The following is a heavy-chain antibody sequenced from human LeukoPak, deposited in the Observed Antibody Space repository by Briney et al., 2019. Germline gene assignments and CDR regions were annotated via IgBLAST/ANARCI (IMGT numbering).Heavy chain of an antibody. J-gene: IGHJ4*02. D-gene: IGHD3-22*01. Sequence: GGSLRLSCAASGFTFSSYAMRWVRQAPGKGLEWVSAISGSGGSTYYADSVKGRFTISRDNSKNTLYLQMNSLRAEDTAVYYCARDGYDSSGYYSADWGQGTLVTVSS. CDR2: ISGSGGST. CDR3: ARDGYDSSGYYSAD. CDR1: GFTFSSYA. V-gene: IGHV3-23*01.